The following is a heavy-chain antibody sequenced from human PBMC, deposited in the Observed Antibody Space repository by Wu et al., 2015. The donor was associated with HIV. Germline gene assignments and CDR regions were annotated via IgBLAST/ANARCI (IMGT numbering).Heavy chain of an antibody. V-gene: IGHV1-2*02. CDR3: ARVLKDSDDYWAWFDP. Sequence: QVQLVQSGAEVKKPGASVKVSCKASGYTFTGYYMHWVRQAPGQGLEWMGWINPNSGGTNYAQKFQGRVTMTRDTSISTAYMELSRLRSDDTAVYYCARVLKDSDDYWAWFDPWGQGTLVTVSS. J-gene: IGHJ5*02. CDR1: GYTFTGYY. D-gene: IGHD3/OR15-3a*01. CDR2: INPNSGGT.